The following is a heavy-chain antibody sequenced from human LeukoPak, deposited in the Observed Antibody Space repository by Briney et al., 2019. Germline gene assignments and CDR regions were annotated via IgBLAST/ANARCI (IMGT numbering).Heavy chain of an antibody. J-gene: IGHJ3*02. Sequence: TPSETLSLTCTVSGGSISSSSYYWGWIRQPPGKGLEWIGSIYYSGSTYYNPSLKSRVTISVDTSKNQFSLKLSSVTAADTAVYYCARDQGVRGAFDIWGQGTMVTVSS. D-gene: IGHD3-10*01. CDR1: GGSISSSSYY. CDR2: IYYSGST. CDR3: ARDQGVRGAFDI. V-gene: IGHV4-39*07.